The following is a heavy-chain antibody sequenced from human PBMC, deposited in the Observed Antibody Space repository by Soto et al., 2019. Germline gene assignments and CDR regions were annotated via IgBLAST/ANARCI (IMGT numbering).Heavy chain of an antibody. V-gene: IGHV3-30*18. J-gene: IGHJ6*02. CDR1: GFTFSSYG. D-gene: IGHD2-2*01. CDR2: ISYDGSNK. CDR3: AKPLCHTEEIVVVPAAPYGMDV. Sequence: GVSLRLSCSASGFTFSSYGMHWVRQAPGKGLEWVAVISYDGSNKYYADSVKGRFTISRDNSKNTLYLQMNSLRAEDTAVYYWAKPLCHTEEIVVVPAAPYGMDVWGQGATVTV.